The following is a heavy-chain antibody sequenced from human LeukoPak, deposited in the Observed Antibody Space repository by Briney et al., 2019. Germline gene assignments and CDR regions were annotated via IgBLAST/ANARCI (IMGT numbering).Heavy chain of an antibody. D-gene: IGHD7-27*01. J-gene: IGHJ3*02. CDR2: IYYSGST. CDR3: ARDKELGYAFDI. CDR1: GGSISSGGYC. V-gene: IGHV4-31*03. Sequence: SQTLSLTCTVSGGSISSGGYCWSWIRLHPGKGLEWIGYIYYSGSTYYNPSLKSRVTISVDTSKNQFSLKLSSVTAADTAVYYCARDKELGYAFDIWGQGTMVTVSS.